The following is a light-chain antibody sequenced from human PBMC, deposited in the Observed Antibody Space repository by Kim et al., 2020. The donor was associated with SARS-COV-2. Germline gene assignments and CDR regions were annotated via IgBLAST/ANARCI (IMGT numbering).Light chain of an antibody. CDR1: SSDVGGYNY. J-gene: IGLJ2*01. CDR3: STYAGSSNVV. Sequence: GQSITISCTGTSSDVGGYNYVSWYQQHPGKAPKLMIYEVSTRPSGVPDRFSGSKSGNTASLTVSGLQAEDEADYYCSTYAGSSNVVFGGGTQLTVL. CDR2: EVS. V-gene: IGLV2-8*01.